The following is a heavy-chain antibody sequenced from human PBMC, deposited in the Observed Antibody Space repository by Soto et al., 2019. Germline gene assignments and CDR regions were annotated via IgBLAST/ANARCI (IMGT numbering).Heavy chain of an antibody. CDR3: ARKGYDSRGYAYYYYGMDV. V-gene: IGHV1-69*01. CDR1: GGTFSSYA. J-gene: IGHJ6*02. D-gene: IGHD3-22*01. Sequence: QVQLVQSGAEVKKPGSSVKVSCKASGGTFSSYAISWVRQAPGQGLEWMGGIIPIFGTANYAQKFQGRVTITADESTSTAYMELSSLRSEDTAVYYCARKGYDSRGYAYYYYGMDVWGQGTTVTVSS. CDR2: IIPIFGTA.